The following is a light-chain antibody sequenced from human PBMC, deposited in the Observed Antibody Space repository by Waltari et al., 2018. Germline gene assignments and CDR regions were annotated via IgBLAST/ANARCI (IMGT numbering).Light chain of an antibody. CDR2: EVT. CDR1: NSHVGSYNY. Sequence: QSALTQPASVSGSPGQSITIPCTGTNSHVGSYNYVSWYQQHPGKAPKLMIYEVTNRPSGLSNRFSGSKSGNTASLTITELQAEDEADYYCSSYAGNDLVIFGGGTKLTVL. J-gene: IGLJ2*01. CDR3: SSYAGNDLVI. V-gene: IGLV2-14*01.